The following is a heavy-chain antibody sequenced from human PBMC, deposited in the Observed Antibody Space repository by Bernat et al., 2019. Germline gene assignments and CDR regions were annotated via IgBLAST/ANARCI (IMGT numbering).Heavy chain of an antibody. J-gene: IGHJ4*02. CDR1: GFSFSTYA. CDR3: AKDNRVGPGAVNDY. D-gene: IGHD2-2*01. Sequence: EVQLLEAGGGLVQPGGSLRLSCAASGFSFSTYAMSWVRQAPGKGLEWVSGIRGTGDSTYYADSVKGRFTIYRDNSKNTVHLQMNSLRVEDTAVYYCAKDNRVGPGAVNDYWGQGTLVTVSS. CDR2: IRGTGDST. V-gene: IGHV3-23*01.